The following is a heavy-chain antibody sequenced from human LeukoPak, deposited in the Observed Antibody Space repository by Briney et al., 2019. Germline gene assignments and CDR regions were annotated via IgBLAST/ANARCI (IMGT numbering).Heavy chain of an antibody. CDR1: GFTFSGYW. J-gene: IGHJ3*02. CDR2: ISGSGGST. Sequence: GGSLRLSCAASGFTFSGYWMHWVRQAPGKGLEWVSAISGSGGSTYYADSVKGRFTISRDNSKNTLYLQMNSLRAEDTAVYYCAKDSPSVLRFLEWLFDAFDIWGQGTMVTVSS. V-gene: IGHV3-23*01. CDR3: AKDSPSVLRFLEWLFDAFDI. D-gene: IGHD3-3*01.